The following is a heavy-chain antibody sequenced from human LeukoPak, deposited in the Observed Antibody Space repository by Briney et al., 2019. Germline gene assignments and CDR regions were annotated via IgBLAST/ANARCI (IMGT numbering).Heavy chain of an antibody. CDR3: AGRPTGYSSGYIH. V-gene: IGHV3-23*01. CDR1: GITFSNYA. Sequence: GGSLRLTCVASGITFSNYAVSWVRQAPEKGLDWVSVISGSAHKIRYADSVKGRFTISRDNSENIVYLQMNNLRVEDTAVYYCAGRPTGYSSGYIHWGQGTLVTVSS. D-gene: IGHD5-18*01. J-gene: IGHJ4*02. CDR2: ISGSAHKI.